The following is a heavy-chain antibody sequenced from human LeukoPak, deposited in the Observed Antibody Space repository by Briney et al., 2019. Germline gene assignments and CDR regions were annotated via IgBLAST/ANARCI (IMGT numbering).Heavy chain of an antibody. Sequence: SETLSLTCTVSGGSISSSSYYWGWIRQPPGKGLEWIGSIYYSGSTYYNPSLKSRVTISVGTSKNQFSLKLSSVTAADTAVYYCASELAARYCSGGSCYATDYWGQGTLVTVSS. J-gene: IGHJ4*02. CDR2: IYYSGST. D-gene: IGHD2-15*01. CDR3: ASELAARYCSGGSCYATDY. CDR1: GGSISSSSYY. V-gene: IGHV4-39*01.